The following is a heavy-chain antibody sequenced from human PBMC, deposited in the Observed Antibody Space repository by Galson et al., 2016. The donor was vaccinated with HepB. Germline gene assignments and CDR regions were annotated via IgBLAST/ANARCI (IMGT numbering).Heavy chain of an antibody. J-gene: IGHJ6*04. D-gene: IGHD1-26*01. CDR3: PKVWDPLPGHYGMDL. CDR1: GLTLDPYA. V-gene: IGHV3-9*01. Sequence: SLRLSCAASGLTLDPYAMHWVRQPPGKGLEWVSGISYNSGVKAYADSVKGRFTISRDNAKNALYLQMNSLSVDDTALYYCPKVWDPLPGHYGMDLWGKGTTVTVSS. CDR2: ISYNSGVK.